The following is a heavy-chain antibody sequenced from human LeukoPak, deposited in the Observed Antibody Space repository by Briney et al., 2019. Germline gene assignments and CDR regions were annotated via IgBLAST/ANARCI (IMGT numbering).Heavy chain of an antibody. CDR1: GFTFSSYA. V-gene: IGHV3-23*01. CDR2: ISGSGGST. D-gene: IGHD3-22*01. J-gene: IGHJ4*02. CDR3: AKVLGYYYDSSGYYSPYYFDY. Sequence: PGGSLRLSCAASGFTFSSYAMSWVRQAPGKGLEWVSAISGSGGSTYYADSVKGRFTISRDNSKNTLYLQMNSLRAEDTAVYYCAKVLGYYYDSSGYYSPYYFDYWGQGTLVTVSS.